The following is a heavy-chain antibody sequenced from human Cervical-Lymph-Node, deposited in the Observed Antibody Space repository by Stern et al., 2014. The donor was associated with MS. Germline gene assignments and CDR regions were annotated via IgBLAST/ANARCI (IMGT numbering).Heavy chain of an antibody. Sequence: VQLVESGGGVVQPGRSLRLSCAASGFSFSRYAMHWVRQAPGKGLAWVALIWYDGSNPYYADSVTGRFTISRDNFKNTLYLQMNSQRAEDTAVYYCASAYSSSHYYFDYWGQGTLVTVSS. CDR3: ASAYSSSHYYFDY. J-gene: IGHJ4*02. V-gene: IGHV3-33*01. CDR1: GFSFSRYA. D-gene: IGHD6-13*01. CDR2: IWYDGSNP.